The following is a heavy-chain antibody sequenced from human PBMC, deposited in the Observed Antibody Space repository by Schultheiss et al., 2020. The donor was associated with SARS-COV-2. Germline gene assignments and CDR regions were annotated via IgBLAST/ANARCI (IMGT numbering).Heavy chain of an antibody. Sequence: GGSLRLSCAASGFTFSSYWMHWVRQAPGKGLVWVSRINSDGSSTSYADSVKGRFTISRDNAKNSLYLQMNSLRAEDTAVYYCARTSVSSGWYGGWFDPWGQGTLVTVSS. CDR3: ARTSVSSGWYGGWFDP. J-gene: IGHJ5*02. V-gene: IGHV3-74*01. D-gene: IGHD6-19*01. CDR1: GFTFSSYW. CDR2: INSDGSST.